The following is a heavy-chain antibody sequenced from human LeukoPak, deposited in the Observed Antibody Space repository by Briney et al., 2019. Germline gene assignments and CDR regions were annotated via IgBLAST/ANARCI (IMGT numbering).Heavy chain of an antibody. D-gene: IGHD4-17*01. CDR2: ISSSSSNI. J-gene: IGHJ5*02. CDR3: ARARTAQYNWFDP. V-gene: IGHV3-48*01. CDR1: GFTFSSYS. Sequence: GGSLRLSCAASGFTFSSYSMNWVRQAPGKGLEWVSYISSSSSNIYYADSVKGRFTISRDNAKNSLYLQMNSLRAEDTAVYYCARARTAQYNWFDPWGQGTLVTVSS.